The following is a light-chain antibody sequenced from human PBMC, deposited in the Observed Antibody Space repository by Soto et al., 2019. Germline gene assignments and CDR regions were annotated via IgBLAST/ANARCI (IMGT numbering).Light chain of an antibody. Sequence: EIVMTQSPATLSVSPGERATLSCRASQSVSSNLAWYQQKPGQAPRLLIYGASTSATGIPARFSGSGYGKEFNLTISSLQSEDFAVYYCQQYNNWPLTFGQGTKLEIK. CDR2: GAS. V-gene: IGKV3-15*01. CDR1: QSVSSN. CDR3: QQYNNWPLT. J-gene: IGKJ2*01.